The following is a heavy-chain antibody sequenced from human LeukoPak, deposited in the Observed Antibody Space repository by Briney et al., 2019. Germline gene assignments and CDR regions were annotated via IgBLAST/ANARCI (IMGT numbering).Heavy chain of an antibody. CDR2: IYPGDSDT. D-gene: IGHD2-15*01. CDR3: ATRPRYCSGGSCYSEVDY. CDR1: GYSFTSYW. J-gene: IGHJ4*02. Sequence: GESLKISCKGSGYSFTSYWIGWVRQMPGKGLEWMGIIYPGDSDTRYSPSFQGQVTISADKSISTAYLQWSSLKASDTAMYYCATRPRYCSGGSCYSEVDYWGQGTLVTVSS. V-gene: IGHV5-51*01.